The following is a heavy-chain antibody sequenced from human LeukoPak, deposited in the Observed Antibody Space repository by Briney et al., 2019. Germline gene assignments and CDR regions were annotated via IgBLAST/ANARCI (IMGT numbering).Heavy chain of an antibody. CDR1: GGSISSYY. CDR2: IYYSGST. V-gene: IGHV4-59*01. J-gene: IGHJ4*02. Sequence: SETLSLTCTVSGGSISSYYWSWIRQPPGKGLEWIGYIYYSGSTNHNPSLKSRVTISVDTSMNQFSLKLSSVTAADTAVYYCARGIVVVPAFFDYWGQGTLVTVSS. CDR3: ARGIVVVPAFFDY. D-gene: IGHD2-2*01.